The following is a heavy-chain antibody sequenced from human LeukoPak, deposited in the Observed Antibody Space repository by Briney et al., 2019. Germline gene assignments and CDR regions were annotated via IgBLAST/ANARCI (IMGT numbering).Heavy chain of an antibody. J-gene: IGHJ6*02. V-gene: IGHV1-18*01. D-gene: IGHD5-18*01. CDR2: ISAYNGNT. Sequence: ASVKVSCKASGYTFTSYGISWVRQAPGQGLEWMGWISAYNGNTNYAQKFQGRVTITADESTSTAYMELSSLRSEDTAVYYCARVTVMDTYYYYYGMDVWGQGTTVTVSS. CDR3: ARVTVMDTYYYYYGMDV. CDR1: GYTFTSYG.